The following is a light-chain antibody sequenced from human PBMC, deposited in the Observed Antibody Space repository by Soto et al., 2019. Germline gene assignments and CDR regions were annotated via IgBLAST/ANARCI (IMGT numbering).Light chain of an antibody. J-gene: IGKJ1*01. CDR2: DAS. CDR3: QQYSSSSWT. V-gene: IGKV1-5*01. Sequence: SSWLAWYQQKPGKAPKFLIYDASTPESGVPSRFRGSGYGTEFTLTISSLQPDDFATYYCQQYSSSSWTFGQGTKVDIK. CDR1: SSW.